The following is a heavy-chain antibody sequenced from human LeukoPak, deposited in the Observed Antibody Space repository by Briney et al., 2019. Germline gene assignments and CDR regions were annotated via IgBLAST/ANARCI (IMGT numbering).Heavy chain of an antibody. Sequence: RSGGSLRLSCAASGFTFSSYGMHWVRQAPGKGLEWVAVISYDGSNKYYADSVKGRFTISRDNSKNTLYLQMNSLRAEDTAVYYCAKEYYSSSSGTYDWGQGTLVTVSS. CDR1: GFTFSSYG. CDR3: AKEYYSSSSGTYD. V-gene: IGHV3-30*18. J-gene: IGHJ4*02. D-gene: IGHD6-6*01. CDR2: ISYDGSNK.